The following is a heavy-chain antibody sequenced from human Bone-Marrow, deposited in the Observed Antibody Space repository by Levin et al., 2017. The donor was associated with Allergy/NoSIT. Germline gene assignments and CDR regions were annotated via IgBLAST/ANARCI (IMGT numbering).Heavy chain of an antibody. D-gene: IGHD3-10*01. Sequence: QPGESLKISCAASGFTFSSLPMSWVRQAPGKGLEWVSAISGTGYSTYYADSVKGRFTISRDNSKNTLYLQMNGLRPEDTAVYYCVKDLEPYGSGRVRRGDYWGQGTLVTVSS. V-gene: IGHV3-23*01. J-gene: IGHJ4*02. CDR3: VKDLEPYGSGRVRRGDY. CDR2: ISGTGYST. CDR1: GFTFSSLP.